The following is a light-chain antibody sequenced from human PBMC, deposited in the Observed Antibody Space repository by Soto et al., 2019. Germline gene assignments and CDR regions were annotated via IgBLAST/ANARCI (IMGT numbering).Light chain of an antibody. CDR2: GAS. CDR1: QSVSSTY. Sequence: EIVLTQSPGTLSLSPGERATLSCRASQSVSSTYLAWYQQKPGQTPRLLISGASSRATGIPDRFSGSGSGTDFNLTISRLEPEDFAVYYCQQHGSSPFTFGPGTKVDIK. J-gene: IGKJ3*01. CDR3: QQHGSSPFT. V-gene: IGKV3-20*01.